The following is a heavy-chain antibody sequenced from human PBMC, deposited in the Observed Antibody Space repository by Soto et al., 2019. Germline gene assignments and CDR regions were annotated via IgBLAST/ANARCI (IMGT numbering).Heavy chain of an antibody. CDR3: ARDYDFWSSYPSVYFDY. V-gene: IGHV3-74*01. J-gene: IGHJ4*02. CDR1: GFSFSSYW. CDR2: INRDGSST. Sequence: GGSLRLSCAASGFSFSSYWMHWVRQAPGKGLVWVSRINRDGSSTTYADSVKGRFAISRDNANNTLYLQMNSLRAEDTAIYYCARDYDFWSSYPSVYFDYWGLGNLVTVSS. D-gene: IGHD3-3*01.